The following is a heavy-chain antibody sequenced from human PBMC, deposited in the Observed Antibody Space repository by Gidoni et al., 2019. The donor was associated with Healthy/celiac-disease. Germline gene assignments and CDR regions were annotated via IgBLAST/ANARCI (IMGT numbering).Heavy chain of an antibody. Sequence: QVQLVESGGGLVKPGGSLRLSCAASGFTFSDYYMRWIRQARGKGREGVYYISSSGSTIYYADSVKGRFTISRDNAKNSLYLQMNSLRAEDTAVYYCARMTLGEGPMDVWGQGTTVTVSS. V-gene: IGHV3-11*01. J-gene: IGHJ6*02. CDR1: GFTFSDYY. CDR2: ISSSGSTI. D-gene: IGHD3-16*01. CDR3: ARMTLGEGPMDV.